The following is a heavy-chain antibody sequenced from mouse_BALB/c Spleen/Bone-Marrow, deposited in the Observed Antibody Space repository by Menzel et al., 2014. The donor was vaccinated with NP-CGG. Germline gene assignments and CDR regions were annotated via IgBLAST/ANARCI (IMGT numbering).Heavy chain of an antibody. CDR1: GFNIKDTY. CDR3: SSYAMDY. Sequence: EVKLQESGAELVKPGASVKLSCTASGFNIKDTYMHWVEQRPEQGLEWIGRIDPANGNTKYDPKFQGKATITADTSSNTAYLQLSSLTSEDTAVYYGSSYAMDYWGQGTSVTVSS. J-gene: IGHJ4*01. V-gene: IGHV14-3*02. CDR2: IDPANGNT.